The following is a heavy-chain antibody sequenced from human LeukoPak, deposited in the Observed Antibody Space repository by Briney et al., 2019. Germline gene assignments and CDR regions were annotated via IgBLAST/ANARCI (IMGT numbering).Heavy chain of an antibody. CDR1: GFTFSSYG. CDR2: ISYDGSNK. CDR3: ARNLWDGSGSYYNY. D-gene: IGHD3-10*01. Sequence: GRSLRLSCAASGFTFSSYGMHWVRQAPGKGLEWVAVISYDGSNKYYADSVKGRFTISRDNSKNTLYLQMNSLRAEDTAVYYCARNLWDGSGSYYNYWGQGTLVTVSS. V-gene: IGHV3-30*03. J-gene: IGHJ4*02.